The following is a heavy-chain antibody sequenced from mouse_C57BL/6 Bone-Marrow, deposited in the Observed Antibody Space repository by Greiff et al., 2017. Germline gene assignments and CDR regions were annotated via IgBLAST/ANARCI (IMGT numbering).Heavy chain of an antibody. D-gene: IGHD2-4*01. CDR3: ARGYDYDYAMDY. J-gene: IGHJ4*01. Sequence: VQLKESGPELVKPGASVKISCKASGYSFTDYNMNWVKQSTGKSLEWIGVINPNYGTTSYNQKFKGKATLTVDKSSSTAYMQLNILTSEDSAVYYCARGYDYDYAMDYWGQGTSVTVSS. CDR2: INPNYGTT. CDR1: GYSFTDYN. V-gene: IGHV1-39*01.